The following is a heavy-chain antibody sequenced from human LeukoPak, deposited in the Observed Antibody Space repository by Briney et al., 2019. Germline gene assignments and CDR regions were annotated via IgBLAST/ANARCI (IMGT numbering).Heavy chain of an antibody. J-gene: IGHJ4*02. CDR1: LGSTTSNF. D-gene: IGHD1-14*01. Sequence: SETLSLTCTVSLGSTTSNFWSWVRQPPGKGLEWIGETHRSGSPNYNPSLQSRVTISIDRSRNQIVLELSSVTAADTAVYYCAREILGGFNPGAYWGQGILVTVSS. V-gene: IGHV4-4*02. CDR2: THRSGSP. CDR3: AREILGGFNPGAY.